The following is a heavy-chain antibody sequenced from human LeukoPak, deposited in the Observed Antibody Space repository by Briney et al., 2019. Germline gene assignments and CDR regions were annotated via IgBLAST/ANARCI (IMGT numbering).Heavy chain of an antibody. V-gene: IGHV4-4*02. CDR2: IYHSGST. CDR1: GGSISSSNW. CDR3: ARGSHVAVRGVIKDYYFDY. J-gene: IGHJ4*02. Sequence: PSETLSLTCAVSGGSISSSNWWSWVRQPPGKGLEWIGEIYHSGSTNYNPSLKSRVTISVDKSKNQFSLKLSSVTAADTAVYYCARGSHVAVRGVIKDYYFDYWGQGTLVTVSS. D-gene: IGHD3-10*01.